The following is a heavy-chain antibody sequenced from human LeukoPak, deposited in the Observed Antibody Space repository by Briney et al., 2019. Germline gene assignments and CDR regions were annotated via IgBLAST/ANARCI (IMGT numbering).Heavy chain of an antibody. V-gene: IGHV3-48*03. CDR1: GFTFSSYD. Sequence: GGSLRLSRAASGFTFSSYDINWVRQAPGKGLEWVSYISGSGNKIKYADSVKGRFTISRDNAKNSLYLQMNSLRAEDTAVYYCARGTQSPVSGCFDFWGQGTLVTVSS. D-gene: IGHD3-10*01. CDR2: ISGSGNKI. CDR3: ARGTQSPVSGCFDF. J-gene: IGHJ4*02.